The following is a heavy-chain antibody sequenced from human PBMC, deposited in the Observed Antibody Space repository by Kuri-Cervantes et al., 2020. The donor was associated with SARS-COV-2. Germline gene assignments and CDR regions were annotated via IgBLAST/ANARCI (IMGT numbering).Heavy chain of an antibody. D-gene: IGHD3-22*01. CDR1: GFTFSNAW. V-gene: IGHV3-15*01. Sequence: GESLKISCAASGFTFSNAWRSWVRQAPGKGLEWVGRIKSKTDGGTTDYAAPVKGRFTISRDDSKNTLYLQMNSLKTEDTAVHYCTTAYYDSNQDAFDIWGQGTMVTVSS. CDR2: IKSKTDGGTT. J-gene: IGHJ3*02. CDR3: TTAYYDSNQDAFDI.